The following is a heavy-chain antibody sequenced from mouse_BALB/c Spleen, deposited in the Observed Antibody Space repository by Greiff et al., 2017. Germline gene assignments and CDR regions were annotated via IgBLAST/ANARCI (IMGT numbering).Heavy chain of an antibody. J-gene: IGHJ3*01. D-gene: IGHD1-2*01. CDR2: IDPENGDT. V-gene: IGHV14-4*02. CDR1: GFNIKDYY. CDR3: ARDYGYVAY. Sequence: VQLQQSGAELVRSGASVKLSCTASGFNIKDYYMHWVKQRPEQGLEWIGWIDPENGDTEYAPKFQGKATMTADTSSNTAYLQLSSLTSEDTAVYYCARDYGYVAYWGQGTLVTVSA.